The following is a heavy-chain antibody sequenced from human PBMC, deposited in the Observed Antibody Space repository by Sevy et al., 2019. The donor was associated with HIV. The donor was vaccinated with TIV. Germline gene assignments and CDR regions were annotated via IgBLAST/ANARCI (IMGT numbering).Heavy chain of an antibody. CDR1: GFTFSSYW. D-gene: IGHD6-13*01. J-gene: IGHJ3*02. CDR2: IKQDGSEK. V-gene: IGHV3-7*01. Sequence: GGSLRLSCAASGFTFSSYWMSWVRQAPGKGLEWVANIKQDGSEKYYVDSVKGRFTISRDNAKNSLYLQMNSLRAEDTAGYYCARDAGAAAGVHDAFDIWGQGTMVTVSS. CDR3: ARDAGAAAGVHDAFDI.